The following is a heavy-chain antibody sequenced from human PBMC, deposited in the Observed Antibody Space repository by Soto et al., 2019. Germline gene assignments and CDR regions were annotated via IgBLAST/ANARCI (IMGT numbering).Heavy chain of an antibody. CDR1: GYSFTNYW. V-gene: IGHV5-51*01. Sequence: PGESLKISCKGSGYSFTNYWIGWVRQMPGKGLEWMGIIYPGDSDTRYSPSFQGQVTISADKSISTAYLQWSSLKASDTAMYYCARTYYYGSGSYYSFDYWGQGTLVTVSS. D-gene: IGHD3-10*01. CDR3: ARTYYYGSGSYYSFDY. J-gene: IGHJ4*02. CDR2: IYPGDSDT.